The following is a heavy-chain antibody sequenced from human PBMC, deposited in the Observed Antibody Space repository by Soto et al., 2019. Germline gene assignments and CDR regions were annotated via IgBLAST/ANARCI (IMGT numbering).Heavy chain of an antibody. Sequence: GGSLRLSWAASGFTFNTYSMNWVRQAPGKGLEWVSFISSRNSFIYYADSVRGRFTISRDNAKNSVFLQMNSLRVEDTAVYYCASDPAGSTRPYYYGMDVWGQGTTVTVSS. CDR2: ISSRNSFI. J-gene: IGHJ6*02. D-gene: IGHD2-2*01. V-gene: IGHV3-21*01. CDR1: GFTFNTYS. CDR3: ASDPAGSTRPYYYGMDV.